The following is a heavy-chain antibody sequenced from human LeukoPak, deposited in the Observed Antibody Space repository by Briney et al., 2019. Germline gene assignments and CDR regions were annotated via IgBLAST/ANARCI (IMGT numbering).Heavy chain of an antibody. CDR1: GFTFDDYA. D-gene: IGHD6-19*01. CDR3: AKGTYQQWLGAFDY. V-gene: IGHV3-9*01. Sequence: GGSLRLSCAASGFTFDDYAMHWVRQAPGKGLEWVSGISWNSGSIGYADSVKGRFTISRDNAKNSLYLQMNSLRAEDTALYYCAKGTYQQWLGAFDYWGQGTLVTVSS. J-gene: IGHJ4*02. CDR2: ISWNSGSI.